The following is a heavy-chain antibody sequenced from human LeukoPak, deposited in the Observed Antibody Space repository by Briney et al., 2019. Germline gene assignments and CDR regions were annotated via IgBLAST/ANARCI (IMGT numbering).Heavy chain of an antibody. J-gene: IGHJ4*02. D-gene: IGHD6-19*01. V-gene: IGHV4-34*12. CDR1: GGTFTGYY. CDR2: IIHSGTT. CDR3: ARAAIVGYRTGWRPFDR. Sequence: SETLSLTCAAYGGTFTGYYWTWIRQPPGKTLEWIGEIIHSGTTNYNAALESRVTMSIDTSKRQISLRLTSVTAADTAVYYCARAAIVGYRTGWRPFDRWGQGTLVTVSS.